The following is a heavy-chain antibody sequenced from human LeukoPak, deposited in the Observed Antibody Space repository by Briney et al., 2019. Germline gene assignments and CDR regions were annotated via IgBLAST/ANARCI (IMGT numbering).Heavy chain of an antibody. D-gene: IGHD2-8*02. CDR1: GITFSSYG. V-gene: IGHV3-23*01. Sequence: GGSLRLSCAASGITFSSYGMSWVRQAPGKGLEWVSGISGSGSSRYYEDSVKGRFTISRDNSKSTLSLQMNSLRAEDTAIYYCATYRQVLLPFESWGQGTLVTVSS. CDR3: ATYRQVLLPFES. CDR2: ISGSGSSR. J-gene: IGHJ4*02.